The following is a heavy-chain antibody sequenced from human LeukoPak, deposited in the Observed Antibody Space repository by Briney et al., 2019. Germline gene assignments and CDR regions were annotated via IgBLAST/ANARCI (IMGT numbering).Heavy chain of an antibody. CDR1: EFSFGSYS. Sequence: PGGSLRLSCAASEFSFGSYSMSWIRQAPGKGLEWVSSITRDGRSIYYADSVKGRFTISRDNAEYSVYLQMNSLRVEDTAVYYCAGSYYNAPSYYYYYHMDVWGKGTTVTVSS. CDR3: AGSYYNAPSYYYYYHMDV. V-gene: IGHV3-21*01. CDR2: ITRDGRSI. J-gene: IGHJ6*03. D-gene: IGHD3-10*01.